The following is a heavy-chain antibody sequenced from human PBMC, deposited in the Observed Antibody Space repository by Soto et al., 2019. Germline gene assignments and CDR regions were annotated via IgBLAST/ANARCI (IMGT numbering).Heavy chain of an antibody. CDR1: GYTFTSYG. Sequence: ASVKVSCKASGYTFTSYGMSWVRQAPGQGLEWMGWISAYNGNTNYAQKLQGRVTMTTDTSTSTAYMELRSLRSDDTAVYYCARRPPAAKGNWFDPWGQGTLVTVSS. J-gene: IGHJ5*02. CDR3: ARRPPAAKGNWFDP. D-gene: IGHD2-2*01. CDR2: ISAYNGNT. V-gene: IGHV1-18*01.